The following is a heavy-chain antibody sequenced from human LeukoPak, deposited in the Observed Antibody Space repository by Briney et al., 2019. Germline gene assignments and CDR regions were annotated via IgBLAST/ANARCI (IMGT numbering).Heavy chain of an antibody. V-gene: IGHV4-31*03. CDR3: VREVTTVTTLIDY. CDR1: GGSISSGGYY. D-gene: IGHD4-17*01. CDR2: IYYSGST. J-gene: IGHJ4*02. Sequence: PSETLSLACTVSGGSISSGGYYWSWIRQHPGKGLEWIGYIYYSGSTYYNPSLKSRVTISVDTSKNQFSLKLSSVTAADTAVYYCVREVTTVTTLIDYWGQGTLVTVSS.